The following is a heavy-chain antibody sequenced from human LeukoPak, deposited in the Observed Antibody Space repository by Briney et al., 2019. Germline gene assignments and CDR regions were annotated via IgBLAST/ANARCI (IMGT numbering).Heavy chain of an antibody. CDR1: GGSISSSSYY. CDR3: ARYVVTRGYSFDY. CDR2: IYYSGTT. D-gene: IGHD4-23*01. J-gene: IGHJ4*02. Sequence: SETLSLTCTVSGGSISSSSYYWGWVRQPPGKGPEWIGTIYYSGTTYYHPSLKSRVTVSVDTSKNQFSLRLSSVTAADTAVYFCARYVVTRGYSFDYWGQGTLVTVSS. V-gene: IGHV4-39*01.